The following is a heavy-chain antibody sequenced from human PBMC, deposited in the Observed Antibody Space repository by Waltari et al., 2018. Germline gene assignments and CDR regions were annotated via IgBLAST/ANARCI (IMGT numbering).Heavy chain of an antibody. J-gene: IGHJ4*02. CDR3: AREIRQ. V-gene: IGHV1-8*01. CDR2: TNPNSGNT. CDR1: GYTFTSYD. Sequence: QVQLVQSGAEVKKPGASVKVSCKASGYTFTSYDINWGRQATGQGREWLGWTNPNSGNTGKAQKCQGKGTNTMNTYISTAYMELSCLRSEDTAVDYCAREIRQWGQGTLVTVSS.